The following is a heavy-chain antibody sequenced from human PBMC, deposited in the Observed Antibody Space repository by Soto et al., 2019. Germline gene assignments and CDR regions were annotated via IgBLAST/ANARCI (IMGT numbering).Heavy chain of an antibody. V-gene: IGHV4-39*01. CDR2: IYYSGST. Sequence: QLQLQESGPGLVKPSETLSLTCTVSGGSISSSSYYWGWIRQPPGKGLEWIGSIYYSGSTYYNPSLKSRVTISVDTSKNQFSLKLSSVTAADTAVYYCARHRYGLNRWFDPWGQGTLVTVSS. D-gene: IGHD4-17*01. J-gene: IGHJ5*02. CDR3: ARHRYGLNRWFDP. CDR1: GGSISSSSYY.